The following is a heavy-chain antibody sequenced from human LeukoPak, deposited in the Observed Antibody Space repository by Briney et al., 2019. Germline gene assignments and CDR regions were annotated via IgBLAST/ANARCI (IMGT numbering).Heavy chain of an antibody. CDR3: ARGRSIAVAGTMGPRKGLFDL. D-gene: IGHD6-19*01. CDR2: INHSGST. V-gene: IGHV4-39*07. CDR1: GGSISSGSYY. Sequence: SQTLSLTCIVSGGSISSGSYYWSWIRQPPGKGLEWIGEINHSGSTNYNPSLKSRVTISVDTSKNQFSLKLSSVTAADTAVYYCARGRSIAVAGTMGPRKGLFDLWGRGTLVTVSS. J-gene: IGHJ2*01.